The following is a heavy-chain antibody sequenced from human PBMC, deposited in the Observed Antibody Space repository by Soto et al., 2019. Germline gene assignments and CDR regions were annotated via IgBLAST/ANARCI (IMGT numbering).Heavy chain of an antibody. CDR1: GFTFSYVY. J-gene: IGHJ4*02. CDR2: IKTKTDGGTR. Sequence: GGSLRLSCAASGFTFSYVYMSWVRQAPGKGLEWVGRIKTKTDGGTRDYAAPEKGRFSISRDDSKNTLILQMTSLKTEDTAVYYCTTVGYYGSGSYLAPYFNHWGQGALVTVSS. V-gene: IGHV3-15*01. D-gene: IGHD3-10*01. CDR3: TTVGYYGSGSYLAPYFNH.